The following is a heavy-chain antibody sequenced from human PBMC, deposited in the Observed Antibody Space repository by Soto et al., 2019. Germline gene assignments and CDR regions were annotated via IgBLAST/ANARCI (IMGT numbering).Heavy chain of an antibody. J-gene: IGHJ4*02. Sequence: QVQLVQSGAEVKKPGASVKVSCRASGYIFTNHYIHWVRQAPGQGLEWMGIINPSGGSTNYLQKFQGRVTMTRDTSTSTVYMELSSLRSEDTAVYFCARADYYDSSGFYYDYWGQGTLVTVSS. CDR1: GYIFTNHY. D-gene: IGHD3-22*01. CDR2: INPSGGST. V-gene: IGHV1-46*01. CDR3: ARADYYDSSGFYYDY.